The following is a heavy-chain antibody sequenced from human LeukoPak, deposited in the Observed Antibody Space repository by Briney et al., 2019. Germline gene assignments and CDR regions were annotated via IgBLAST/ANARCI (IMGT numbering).Heavy chain of an antibody. V-gene: IGHV4-4*07. D-gene: IGHD3-10*01. CDR1: GGSISSYY. CDR3: ARGRGSWFGELTTASLYYFDY. CDR2: IYTSGST. Sequence: PSETLSLTCTVSGGSISSYYWSWIRQPAGKGLEWIGRIYTSGSTNYNPSLKSRVTISVDTSKNQFSLKLSSVTAADTAVYYCARGRGSWFGELTTASLYYFDYWGQGTLVTVSS. J-gene: IGHJ4*02.